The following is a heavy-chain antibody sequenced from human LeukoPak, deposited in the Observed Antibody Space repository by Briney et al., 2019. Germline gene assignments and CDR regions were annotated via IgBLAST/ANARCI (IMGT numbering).Heavy chain of an antibody. CDR2: ISGSGTI. J-gene: IGHJ4*02. Sequence: GGSLRLSCTASGFTVRFYEMNWVRQAPGKGLEWLSYISGSGTIDSADSVRGRFTISRDNAKNSVYLEMNSLKVEDTAVYYCARDHRYSAANEGGWGQGTLVTVSS. V-gene: IGHV3-48*03. D-gene: IGHD1-1*01. CDR3: ARDHRYSAANEGG. CDR1: GFTVRFYE.